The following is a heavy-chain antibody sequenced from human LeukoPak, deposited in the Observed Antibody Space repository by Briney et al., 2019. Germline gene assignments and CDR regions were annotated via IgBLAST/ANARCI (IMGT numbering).Heavy chain of an antibody. CDR3: ARAGVRGVYYYFDY. D-gene: IGHD3-10*01. J-gene: IGHJ4*02. Sequence: VASVKVSCKASGYTFTSYGISWVRQAPGQGLEWMGWINTNTGNPTYAQGFTGRFVFSLDTSVSTAYLQISSLKAEDTAVYYCARAGVRGVYYYFDYWGQGTLVTVSS. V-gene: IGHV7-4-1*02. CDR1: GYTFTSYG. CDR2: INTNTGNP.